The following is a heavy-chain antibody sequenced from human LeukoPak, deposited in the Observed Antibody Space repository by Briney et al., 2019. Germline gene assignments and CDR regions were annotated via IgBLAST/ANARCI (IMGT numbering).Heavy chain of an antibody. V-gene: IGHV4-59*01. Sequence: SETLSLTCTVSGGSISRYYWSWIRQPPGKGLEWIGYIYYSGSTNYNPSLKSRVTISVDTSKNQFSLKLSSVTAADTAVYYCARERYHGMDVWGQGTTVTVSS. CDR2: IYYSGST. CDR3: ARERYHGMDV. J-gene: IGHJ6*02. CDR1: GGSISRYY. D-gene: IGHD1-20*01.